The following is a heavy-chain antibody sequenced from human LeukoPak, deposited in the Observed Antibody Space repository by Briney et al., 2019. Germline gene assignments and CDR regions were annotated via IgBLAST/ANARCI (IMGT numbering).Heavy chain of an antibody. Sequence: ASVKVSCKASGYTFTSYGISWVRQAPGQGLEWMGWISAYNGNTNYAQKLQGRVTMTTDTSTSTAYMELRSLRSDDTAVYYCARSPTGDDFWSGYTNSYYGMDVWGQGTTVTVSS. D-gene: IGHD3-3*01. CDR3: ARSPTGDDFWSGYTNSYYGMDV. CDR2: ISAYNGNT. V-gene: IGHV1-18*01. CDR1: GYTFTSYG. J-gene: IGHJ6*02.